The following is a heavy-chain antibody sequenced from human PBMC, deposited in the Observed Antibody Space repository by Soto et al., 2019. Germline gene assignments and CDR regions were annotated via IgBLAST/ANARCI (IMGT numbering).Heavy chain of an antibody. CDR3: ATLLGVYDSSGYYYFGY. CDR2: FDPEDGET. J-gene: IGHJ4*02. D-gene: IGHD3-22*01. CDR1: GYTLTELS. Sequence: ASVKVSCKVSGYTLTELSMHWVRQAPGKGLEWMGGFDPEDGETIYAQKFQGRVTMTEDTSTDTAYMELSSLRSEDTAVYYCATLLGVYDSSGYYYFGYWGQGTLVTVSS. V-gene: IGHV1-24*01.